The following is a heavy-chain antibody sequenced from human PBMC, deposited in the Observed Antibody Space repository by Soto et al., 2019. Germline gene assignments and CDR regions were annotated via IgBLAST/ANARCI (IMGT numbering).Heavy chain of an antibody. J-gene: IGHJ4*02. V-gene: IGHV1-69*13. CDR2: IIPIFGTA. D-gene: IGHD2-2*01. CDR3: ACNLGYCSSTSSPLDY. CDR1: GGTFSSYA. Sequence: SVKVSCKASGGTFSSYAISWVRQAPGQGLEWMGGIIPIFGTANYAQKFQGRVTITADESTSTAYMELSSLRSEDTAVYYCACNLGYCSSTSSPLDYWGQGTLVTVSS.